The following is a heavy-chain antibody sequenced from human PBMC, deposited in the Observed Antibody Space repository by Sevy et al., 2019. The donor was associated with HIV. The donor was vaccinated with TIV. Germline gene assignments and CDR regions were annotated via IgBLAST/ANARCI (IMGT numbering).Heavy chain of an antibody. V-gene: IGHV3-30-3*01. CDR1: GFTFSSYA. D-gene: IGHD3-22*01. Sequence: GGSLRLSCAASGFTFSSYAMHWVRQAPGKGLEWVAVISYDGSNKYYADSVKGRFTISRDNSKNRRYLQMNSLRVEDTAVYYCARVYDSSGSFLDYWGQGTLVTVSS. CDR2: ISYDGSNK. J-gene: IGHJ4*02. CDR3: ARVYDSSGSFLDY.